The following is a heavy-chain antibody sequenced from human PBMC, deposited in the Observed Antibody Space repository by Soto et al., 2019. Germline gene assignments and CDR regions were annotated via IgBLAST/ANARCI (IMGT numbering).Heavy chain of an antibody. CDR3: ARRMGYCSSTSCYGLNNNYYGRDV. Sequence: PGDALKISCKGSRYSLTSYWSGWVRQMPGKGLEWMGIIYPVDSDTRYSPSFQGQVTISADKPISTAYLQWSSLRASDPAMYYCARRMGYCSSTSCYGLNNNYYGRDVWGQGTTVTVSS. CDR2: IYPVDSDT. V-gene: IGHV5-51*01. CDR1: RYSLTSYW. D-gene: IGHD2-2*01. J-gene: IGHJ6*02.